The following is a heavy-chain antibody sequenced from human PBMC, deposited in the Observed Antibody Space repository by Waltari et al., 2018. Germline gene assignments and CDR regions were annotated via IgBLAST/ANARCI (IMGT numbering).Heavy chain of an antibody. V-gene: IGHV4-30-4*07. D-gene: IGHD2-21*02. CDR3: ASCGGDCLGGFDI. J-gene: IGHJ3*02. Sequence: QVQLQESGPGLVKPSQTLSLTCPVSGAPVSSGDDSWTWIRQPPGKRLEWIGYIYDSGSTYYSPSLKSRVTISVDTSKNQFSLKLSSVTAADTAVYYCASCGGDCLGGFDIWGQGTMVTVSS. CDR2: IYDSGST. CDR1: GAPVSSGDDS.